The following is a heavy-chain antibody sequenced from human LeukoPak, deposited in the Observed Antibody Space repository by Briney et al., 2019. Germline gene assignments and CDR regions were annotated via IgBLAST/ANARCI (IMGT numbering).Heavy chain of an antibody. CDR1: GYSFTSYW. CDR3: ARQAGYCSGGSCYYFDY. Sequence: GESLKISCKGSGYSFTSYWIGWVRQMPGKGLEWMGIIYPGDSDTRYSPSFQGQVTISADKSISTAYLQWSSLKASDTAMYYCARQAGYCSGGSCYYFDYWGQGTLVTVSS. J-gene: IGHJ4*02. D-gene: IGHD2-15*01. V-gene: IGHV5-51*01. CDR2: IYPGDSDT.